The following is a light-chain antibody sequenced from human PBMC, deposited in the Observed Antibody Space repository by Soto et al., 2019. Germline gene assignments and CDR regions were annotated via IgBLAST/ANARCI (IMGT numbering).Light chain of an antibody. CDR2: WAS. J-gene: IGKJ3*01. Sequence: DIVMTQSPDSLAVSLGERTTINCKSSRSVFYNASSKNYIAWYQQKPGQPPKLLIYWASTRESGVPDRFSGSGSGKDFTLTISSLQSEDVGIYFCQQHFTHPLTFGPGTKVDL. CDR1: RSVFYNASSKNY. CDR3: QQHFTHPLT. V-gene: IGKV4-1*01.